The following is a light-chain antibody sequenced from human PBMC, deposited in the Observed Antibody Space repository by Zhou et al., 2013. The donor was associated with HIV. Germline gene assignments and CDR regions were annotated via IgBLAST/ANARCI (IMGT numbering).Light chain of an antibody. CDR2: KAS. V-gene: IGKV1-5*03. CDR1: QSISSW. CDR3: QQYSGYWT. J-gene: IGKJ1*01. Sequence: DIQMTQSPSTLSASAGDRVTITCRASQSISSWLAWYQQKPGKAPKLLIYKASTLESGVPSRFSGSGSGTEFTLTISSLQPDDVATYYCQQYSGYWTFGQG.